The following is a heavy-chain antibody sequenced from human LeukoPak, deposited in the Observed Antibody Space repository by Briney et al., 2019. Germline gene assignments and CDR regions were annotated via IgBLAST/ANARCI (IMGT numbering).Heavy chain of an antibody. D-gene: IGHD3-9*01. CDR2: ISSSSSTI. J-gene: IGHJ4*02. V-gene: IGHV3-48*01. Sequence: GGSLRLSCAASGFTFSSYSMNWVRQAPGKGLEWVSYISSSSSTIYYADSVKGRFTISRDNSKNTLYLQMNSLRAEDTAVYYCAKSRSSLLTGNFDYWGQGTLVTVSS. CDR1: GFTFSSYS. CDR3: AKSRSSLLTGNFDY.